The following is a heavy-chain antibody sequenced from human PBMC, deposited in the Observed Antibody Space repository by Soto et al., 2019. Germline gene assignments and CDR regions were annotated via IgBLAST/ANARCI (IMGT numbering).Heavy chain of an antibody. CDR3: GRDRAPTYYEFWCCDYYYYRIYV. Sequence: SVRVSCKTSAGTFTSYAISLVRQAPGQGLEWMGGIIPIFGTANYAQKFQGRVTITADESTSTAYIEVSSLRSEDTDVYYCGRDRAPTYYEFWCCDYYYYRIYVYAQSTTVTV. D-gene: IGHD3-3*01. CDR1: AGTFTSYA. CDR2: IIPIFGTA. V-gene: IGHV1-69*13. J-gene: IGHJ6*02.